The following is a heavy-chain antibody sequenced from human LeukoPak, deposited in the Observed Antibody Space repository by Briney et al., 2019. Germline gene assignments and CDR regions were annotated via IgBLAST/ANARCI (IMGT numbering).Heavy chain of an antibody. CDR3: ARDPGYGTDNWYFDL. J-gene: IGHJ2*01. CDR2: IYYSGST. V-gene: IGHV4-30-4*01. Sequence: SETPSLTCTVSGGSISSGDYYWSWIRQPPGKGLEWIGYIYYSGSTYYNPSLKSRVTISVDTSKNQFSLKLSSVTAADTAVYYCARDPGYGTDNWYFDLWGRGTLVTVSS. D-gene: IGHD3-16*01. CDR1: GGSISSGDYY.